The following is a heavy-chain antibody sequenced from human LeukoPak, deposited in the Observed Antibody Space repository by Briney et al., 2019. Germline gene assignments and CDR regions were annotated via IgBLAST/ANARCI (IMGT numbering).Heavy chain of an antibody. CDR3: ARGRYYDSSGYHPFFDY. CDR2: IYTSGST. D-gene: IGHD3-22*01. Sequence: PSXTLSLTCTVSGGSISSGSYYWSWIRQPAGKGLEWIGRIYTSGSTNYNPSLKSRVTISVDTSKNQFSLKLSSVTAADTAVYYCARGRYYDSSGYHPFFDYWGQGTLVTVSS. V-gene: IGHV4-61*02. J-gene: IGHJ4*02. CDR1: GGSISSGSYY.